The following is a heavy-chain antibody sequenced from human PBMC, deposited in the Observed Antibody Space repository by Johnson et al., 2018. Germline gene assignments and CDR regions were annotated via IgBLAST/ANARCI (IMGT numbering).Heavy chain of an antibody. D-gene: IGHD3-22*01. J-gene: IGHJ1*01. CDR1: GFTVSTNY. CDR3: AREDISGYYFRH. V-gene: IGHV3-66*02. Sequence: VQLVESGGNLVQPGGSLRLSCAASGFTVSTNYMSWVRQAPGKGLEWVSVIYSGGSTNYADSVKGRFTISRDNSKNTRYLQMNRLRAEDTAVYYCAREDISGYYFRHWGQGTLVTVSS. CDR2: IYSGGST.